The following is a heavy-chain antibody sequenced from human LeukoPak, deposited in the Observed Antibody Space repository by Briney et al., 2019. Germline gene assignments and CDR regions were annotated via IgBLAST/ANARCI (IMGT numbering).Heavy chain of an antibody. CDR3: ARYNTAMVRMKGWFDP. Sequence: SETLSLTCAVYGGSFSGYYWSWIRQPPGKGLEWIGEINHSGSTNYNPSLKSRVTISVDTSKNQFSLKLSSVTAADTAVYYCARYNTAMVRMKGWFDPWGQGTLVTVSS. CDR2: INHSGST. V-gene: IGHV4-34*01. J-gene: IGHJ5*02. D-gene: IGHD5-18*01. CDR1: GGSFSGYY.